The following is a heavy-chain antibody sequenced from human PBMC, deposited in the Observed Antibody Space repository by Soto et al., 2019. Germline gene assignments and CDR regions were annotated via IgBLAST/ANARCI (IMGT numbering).Heavy chain of an antibody. V-gene: IGHV3-23*01. CDR2: ISGSGVST. CDR1: GFTFSSYA. D-gene: IGHD6-19*01. J-gene: IGHJ4*02. Sequence: EVQLLESGGGLVQPGGSLRLSCAASGFTFSSYAMSWVRQAPGKGLEWVSAISGSGVSTYYADSVKGRFTISRDNSKNTLYLQMNSLRAQDTAVYYCAKEWSYSSGWSHVDYWGQGTLVTVSS. CDR3: AKEWSYSSGWSHVDY.